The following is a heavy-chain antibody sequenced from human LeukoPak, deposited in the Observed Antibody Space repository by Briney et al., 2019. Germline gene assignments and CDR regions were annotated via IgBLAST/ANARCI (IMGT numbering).Heavy chain of an antibody. CDR3: AREGGLQHHFDY. J-gene: IGHJ4*02. Sequence: SETLSLTCAVYGGSFSGYYWRWIRQPPGKGLEWIGDVNHSGSTNYNPSLKSRVTISVDASKHQFFLKLSSVTAADTAVYYCAREGGLQHHFDYWGQGTLVTVSS. V-gene: IGHV4-34*01. CDR2: VNHSGST. D-gene: IGHD4-11*01. CDR1: GGSFSGYY.